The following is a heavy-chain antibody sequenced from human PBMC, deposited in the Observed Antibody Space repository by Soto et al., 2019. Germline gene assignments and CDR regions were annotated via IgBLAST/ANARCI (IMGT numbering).Heavy chain of an antibody. CDR2: IYHSGST. J-gene: IGHJ4*02. D-gene: IGHD2-15*01. CDR1: GGSISSSNYY. V-gene: IGHV4-39*01. CDR3: ARHTPAISISDH. Sequence: SETLSLTCTVSGGSISSSNYYWGWIRQPPGKGLEWIGSIYHSGSTYYNPSPKSRVTISVDTSKNQFSLKMSSVTAADTAVYYCARHTPAISISDHWGQGTLVTVSS.